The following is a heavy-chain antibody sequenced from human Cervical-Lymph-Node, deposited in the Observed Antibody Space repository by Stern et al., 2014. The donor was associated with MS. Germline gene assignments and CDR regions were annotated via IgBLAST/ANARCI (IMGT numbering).Heavy chain of an antibody. V-gene: IGHV3-21*01. Sequence: EVQLEESGAGLLKPGGSLRLSCVASGFTFSGYDINWFRQAPGPGLAWVDSISSGCLAIYYADSVKGRFTISRDNAKNSLYLQLDSLRAEDAAVYYCARMYSGYDGGLDFWGQGTRVTVSS. D-gene: IGHD5-12*01. CDR1: GFTFSGYD. CDR2: ISSGCLAI. J-gene: IGHJ4*02. CDR3: ARMYSGYDGGLDF.